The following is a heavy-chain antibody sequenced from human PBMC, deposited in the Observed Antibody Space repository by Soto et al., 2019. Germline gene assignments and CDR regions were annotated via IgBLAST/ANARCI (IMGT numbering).Heavy chain of an antibody. J-gene: IGHJ4*02. CDR3: ARGHLGLED. V-gene: IGHV4-59*01. Sequence: PSETLSLTCAVPGVSISGFYWSWIRQPPGKGLEYIGYIYYSGSTYYNPSLKSRVTVSLDSSKNQFSLKLTSVTAADTAVYYYARGHLGLEDWGQGTLVTVSS. D-gene: IGHD3-10*01. CDR2: IYYSGST. CDR1: GVSISGFY.